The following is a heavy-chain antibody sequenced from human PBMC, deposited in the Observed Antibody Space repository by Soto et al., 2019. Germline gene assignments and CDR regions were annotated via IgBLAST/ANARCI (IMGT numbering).Heavy chain of an antibody. Sequence: SETLSVTCTVSGGSIRSCCWTWIRQHPGKGLEWIGYIYYSGSTYYNPSLKSRVTISVDTSKNQFSLKLSSVTAADTAVYYCARAVLGLLRWPNWFDPRGQGTLVTVSS. CDR3: ARAVLGLLRWPNWFDP. V-gene: IGHV4-31*03. J-gene: IGHJ5*02. D-gene: IGHD2-15*01. CDR2: IYYSGST. CDR1: GGSIRSCC.